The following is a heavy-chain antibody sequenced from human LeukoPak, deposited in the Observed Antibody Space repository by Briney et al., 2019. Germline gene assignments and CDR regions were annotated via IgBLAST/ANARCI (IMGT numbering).Heavy chain of an antibody. V-gene: IGHV3-30*03. D-gene: IGHD5-18*01. CDR3: ATRAYSYGSFDY. CDR2: ISSDGSSD. J-gene: IGHJ4*02. Sequence: GGSLRLSCAASGFTFSSYAMTWVRQAPGKGLEWVAHISSDGSSDYYADSVKGRFTISRDNSKNTLYLQMNSLRPEDTALYYCATRAYSYGSFDYWGQGTLVTVSS. CDR1: GFTFSSYA.